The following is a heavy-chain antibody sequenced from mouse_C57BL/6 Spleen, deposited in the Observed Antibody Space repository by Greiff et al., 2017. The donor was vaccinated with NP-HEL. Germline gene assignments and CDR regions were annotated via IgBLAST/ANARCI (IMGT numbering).Heavy chain of an antibody. CDR3: ARENYSNYVDYAMDY. CDR1: GFTFSDYG. CDR2: ISSGSSTI. V-gene: IGHV5-17*01. Sequence: EVQRVESGGGLVKPGGSLKLSCAASGFTFSDYGMHWVRQAPEKGLEWVAYISSGSSTIYYVDTVKGRFTISRDTAKNTLFLQMTSLRSEDTAMYYCARENYSNYVDYAMDYWGQGTSVTVSS. J-gene: IGHJ4*01. D-gene: IGHD2-5*01.